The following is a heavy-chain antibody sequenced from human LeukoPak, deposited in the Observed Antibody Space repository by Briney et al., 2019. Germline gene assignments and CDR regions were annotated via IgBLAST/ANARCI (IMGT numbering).Heavy chain of an antibody. V-gene: IGHV3-30*04. CDR1: GFTFSSYA. CDR3: ARSAGIQLPSDY. D-gene: IGHD5-18*01. Sequence: GGSLRLSCAASGFTFSSYAMHWVRQAPGKGLEWVAVISYDGSNKYYADSVKGRFTISRDNSKNTLYLQMNSLRAEDTAVYYCARSAGIQLPSDYWGQGTLVTVSS. CDR2: ISYDGSNK. J-gene: IGHJ4*02.